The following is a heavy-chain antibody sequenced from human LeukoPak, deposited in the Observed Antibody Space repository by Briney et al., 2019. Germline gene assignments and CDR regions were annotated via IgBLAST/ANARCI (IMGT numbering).Heavy chain of an antibody. V-gene: IGHV3-30*18. CDR3: AKEFNGGLPDY. CDR2: ISYDGSNE. D-gene: IGHD3-16*01. J-gene: IGHJ4*02. CDR1: GFTFSTYG. Sequence: GGSLRLSCAASGFTFSTYGMHWVRQAPGKGLEWVAVISYDGSNEYYADSVKGRFTIPRDNSKNTLYLQMSSLRAEDTAVYYCAKEFNGGLPDYWGQGTLVTVPS.